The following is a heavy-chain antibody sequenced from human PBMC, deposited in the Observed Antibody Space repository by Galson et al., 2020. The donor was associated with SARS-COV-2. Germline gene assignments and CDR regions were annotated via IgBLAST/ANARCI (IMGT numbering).Heavy chain of an antibody. CDR2: INSSGST. Sequence: SETLSLTCAVNGGSFSGYYWSWIRQPPGKGLEWIGEINSSGSTNYNPSPKRRLTISVDTSKNHFSLKLSSVTAADTAVYYCARADNFVLVVTATRLCYFDYWGRGTLATVSS. J-gene: IGHJ4*02. CDR1: GGSFSGYY. D-gene: IGHD2-21*02. V-gene: IGHV4-34*01. CDR3: ARADNFVLVVTATRLCYFDY.